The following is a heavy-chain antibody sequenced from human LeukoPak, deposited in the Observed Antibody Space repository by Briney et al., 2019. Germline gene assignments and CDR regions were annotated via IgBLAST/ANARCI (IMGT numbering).Heavy chain of an antibody. Sequence: PSETLSLTCLVSGASVSSSHWNWIRQLPGKGLEWIGCLSYTGKTDYNPSLTSRVTISLETSKNQVSLKLKSLTAADTAVYYCSDGSFEPFDHWGQGISVPVSS. CDR2: LSYTGKT. D-gene: IGHD3-9*01. CDR3: SDGSFEPFDH. V-gene: IGHV4-59*02. CDR1: GASVSSSH. J-gene: IGHJ4*02.